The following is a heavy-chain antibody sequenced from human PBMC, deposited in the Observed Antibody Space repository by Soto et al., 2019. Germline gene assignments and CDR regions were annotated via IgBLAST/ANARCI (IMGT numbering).Heavy chain of an antibody. CDR1: GFTCSSYW. CDR3: ARGAGYISSWYPAYFDY. J-gene: IGHJ4*02. V-gene: IGHV3-7*01. D-gene: IGHD6-13*01. CDR2: IKQDGSEK. Sequence: EVQLVESGGGLVQPGGSLRLSCAASGFTCSSYWMSWVRQAPGKGLEWVANIKQDGSEKYYVDSVKGRFTISRDNAKNSLYLQMYSLSAEVTAVYYCARGAGYISSWYPAYFDYWGQGTLVTVSS.